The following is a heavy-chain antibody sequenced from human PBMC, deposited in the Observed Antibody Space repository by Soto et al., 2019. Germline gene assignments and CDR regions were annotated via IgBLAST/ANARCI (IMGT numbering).Heavy chain of an antibody. J-gene: IGHJ4*02. Sequence: GASVKVSCKASGYTFTSCYSHWVRQAPGQGLEWMGWMNPNSGNTSYAQKFQGRVTMTRNTSISTAYMELSSLRSEDTAVYYCARATRVVAGPYYFDYWGQGTLVTVSS. CDR1: GYTFTSCY. D-gene: IGHD2-15*01. CDR2: MNPNSGNT. V-gene: IGHV1-8*02. CDR3: ARATRVVAGPYYFDY.